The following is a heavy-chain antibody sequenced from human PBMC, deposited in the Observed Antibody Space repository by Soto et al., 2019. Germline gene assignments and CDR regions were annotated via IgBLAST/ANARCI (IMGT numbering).Heavy chain of an antibody. CDR2: IYYSGST. CDR3: ARDPMIAAAGTGAFDI. J-gene: IGHJ3*02. V-gene: IGHV4-31*03. Sequence: SETLSLTCTVSGGSISSGGYYWSWIRQHPGKGLEWIGYIYYSGSTYYNPSLKSRVTIPVDTSKNQFSLKLSSVTAADTAVYYCARDPMIAAAGTGAFDIWGQGTMVTVSS. D-gene: IGHD6-13*01. CDR1: GGSISSGGYY.